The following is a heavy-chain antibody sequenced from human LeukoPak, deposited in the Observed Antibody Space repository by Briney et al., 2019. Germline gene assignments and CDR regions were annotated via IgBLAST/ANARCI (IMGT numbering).Heavy chain of an antibody. CDR2: IYSGGST. CDR3: ARTDYGDYSVYGMDV. Sequence: GGSLRLSCAASGFTVSSNYMSWVRQAPGKGLEWVSVIYSGGSTYYADSVKGRFTISRDNSKNTLYLQMNSPRAEDTAVYYCARTDYGDYSVYGMDVWGQGTTVTVSS. D-gene: IGHD4-17*01. V-gene: IGHV3-66*01. J-gene: IGHJ6*02. CDR1: GFTVSSNY.